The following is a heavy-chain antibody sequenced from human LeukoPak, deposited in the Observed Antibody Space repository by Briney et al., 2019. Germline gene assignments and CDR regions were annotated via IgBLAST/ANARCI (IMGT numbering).Heavy chain of an antibody. Sequence: RPGGSLRLSCAASGFTFDDYGMSWVRQAPGKGLEWVSGINWNGGSTGYADSVKGRFTISRDNSKNTLYLQMNSLRAEDTAVYYCAKGHPHVLRYFDWLLSEDDAFDIWGQGTMVTVSS. J-gene: IGHJ3*02. CDR2: INWNGGST. CDR3: AKGHPHVLRYFDWLLSEDDAFDI. CDR1: GFTFDDYG. V-gene: IGHV3-20*04. D-gene: IGHD3-9*01.